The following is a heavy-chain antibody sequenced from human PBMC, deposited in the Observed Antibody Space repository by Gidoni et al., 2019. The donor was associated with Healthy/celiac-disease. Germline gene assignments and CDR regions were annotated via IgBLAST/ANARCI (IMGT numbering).Heavy chain of an antibody. J-gene: IGHJ2*01. CDR2: IYWDDDK. V-gene: IGHV2-5*02. Sequence: QITLKESGPTLVKPTQTLTLTCTFSGFSLSTSGVGVGWIRQPPGKALEWLALIYWDDDKRYSPSLKSRLTITKDTSKNQVVLTMTNMDPVDTATYYCALLPMVRGVTYWYFDLWGRGTLVTVSS. CDR1: GFSLSTSGVG. CDR3: ALLPMVRGVTYWYFDL. D-gene: IGHD3-10*01.